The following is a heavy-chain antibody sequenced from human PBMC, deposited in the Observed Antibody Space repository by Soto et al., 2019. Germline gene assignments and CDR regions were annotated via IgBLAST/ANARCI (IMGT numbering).Heavy chain of an antibody. D-gene: IGHD5-12*01. CDR1: GFTFSTYA. CDR2: ISSTGSFR. CDR3: ARGAPGRDGYNLDFQH. V-gene: IGHV3-21*04. J-gene: IGHJ1*01. Sequence: GGSLRLSCAASGFTFSTYAMNWVRQAPGKGLEWVSSISSTGSFRYYADSVKGRFTISRDNAKNSLYLQMNSLRAQDTAVYYCARGAPGRDGYNLDFQHWGQGTLVTVSS.